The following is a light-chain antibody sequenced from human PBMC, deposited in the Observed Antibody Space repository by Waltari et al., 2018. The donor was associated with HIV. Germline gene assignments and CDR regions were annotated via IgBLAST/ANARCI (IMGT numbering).Light chain of an antibody. J-gene: IGKJ4*01. CDR3: QQYYTTPLT. Sequence: LVVSLGERATINCKSSRSVLSISNDRNYLAWYQQKSGQPPRLLIYWASSRESGVPARFSGSGSRTDFTLTINSLQAEDVAVYYCQQYYTTPLTFGGGTKVEIK. V-gene: IGKV4-1*01. CDR1: RSVLSISNDRNY. CDR2: WAS.